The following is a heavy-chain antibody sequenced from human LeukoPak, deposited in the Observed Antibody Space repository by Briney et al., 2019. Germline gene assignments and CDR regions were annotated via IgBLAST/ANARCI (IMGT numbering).Heavy chain of an antibody. V-gene: IGHV3-66*01. D-gene: IGHD3-22*01. CDR1: GFSVSRNF. Sequence: GGSLRLSCAGSGFSVSRNFMTWVGQAPGKGLEWVAIMYGDGSTYNADSVKGRFTISRDTSNNTVFLQMNRLRVEDTAVYYCSKSFETSGYYGPDAFETWGQGTMVTVSS. CDR2: MYGDGST. J-gene: IGHJ3*02. CDR3: SKSFETSGYYGPDAFET.